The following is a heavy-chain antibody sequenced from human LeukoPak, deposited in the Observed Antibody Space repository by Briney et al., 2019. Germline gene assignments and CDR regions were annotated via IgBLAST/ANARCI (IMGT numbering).Heavy chain of an antibody. D-gene: IGHD3-10*01. V-gene: IGHV1-69*04. CDR1: GGTFSSYA. J-gene: IGHJ6*02. CDR2: IIPILGIA. CDR3: ARTGFGELSLMDV. Sequence: GASVTVSCKASGGTFSSYAISWVRQAPGQGLEWMGRIIPILGIANYAQKFQGRVTITADKSTSTAYMELSSLRSEDTAVYYCARTGFGELSLMDVWGQGTTVTVSS.